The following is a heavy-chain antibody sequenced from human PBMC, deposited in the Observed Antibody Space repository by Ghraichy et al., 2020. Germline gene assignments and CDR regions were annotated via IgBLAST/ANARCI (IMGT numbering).Heavy chain of an antibody. D-gene: IGHD2-15*01. CDR1: GFTFSSYT. V-gene: IGHV3-21*01. CDR3: ARRPIGYCSGVRCYLLYYYYMDV. J-gene: IGHJ6*03. CDR2: INSNGADI. Sequence: GGSLRLSCATSGFTFSSYTMNWVRLTPGKGLERVSAINSNGADIYYAESVKGRFTISRDNRKESLSLQLSSLRAEDAGIYYCARRPIGYCSGVRCYLLYYYYMDVWGKGTTVTVSS.